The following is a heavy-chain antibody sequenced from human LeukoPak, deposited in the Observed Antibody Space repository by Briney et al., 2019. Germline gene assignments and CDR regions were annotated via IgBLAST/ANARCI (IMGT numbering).Heavy chain of an antibody. Sequence: SVKVSCKASGGTFSSYAISWVRQAPGQGLEWMGRIIPILGIANYAQKFQGRVTITADKSTSTAYMELSSLRSEDTAVYYCARVSRWLQFDFDYWGQGTLVTVSS. V-gene: IGHV1-69*04. CDR2: IIPILGIA. CDR3: ARVSRWLQFDFDY. CDR1: GGTFSSYA. D-gene: IGHD5-24*01. J-gene: IGHJ4*02.